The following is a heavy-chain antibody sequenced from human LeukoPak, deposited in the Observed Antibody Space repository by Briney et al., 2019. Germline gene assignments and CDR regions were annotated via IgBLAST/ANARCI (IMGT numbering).Heavy chain of an antibody. J-gene: IGHJ6*03. D-gene: IGHD2-15*01. Sequence: PGGSLRLSCAASGFTFSSYEMNWVRQAPGKGLEWVSVITESGSNTYYADSVKGRFTISRDNSKNTLYLLMNSLRAEDTAVYYCARDGRLLNYNMDVWGKGTTVTVSS. CDR3: ARDGRLLNYNMDV. CDR1: GFTFSSYE. V-gene: IGHV3-23*01. CDR2: ITESGSNT.